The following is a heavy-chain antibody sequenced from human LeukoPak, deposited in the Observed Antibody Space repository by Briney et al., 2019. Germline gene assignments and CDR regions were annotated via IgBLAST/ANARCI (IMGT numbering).Heavy chain of an antibody. CDR1: GFTFSSYA. V-gene: IGHV3-30-3*01. D-gene: IGHD4-11*01. J-gene: IGHJ6*02. CDR2: ISYDGSNK. Sequence: GRSLRLSCAASGFTFSSYAMHWVRQAPGKGLEWVAVISYDGSNKYYADSVKGRFTISRDNSKNTLYLQMNSLRAEDTAVYYCARDLGYSNYADYYYYYGMDVWGQGTTVTVSS. CDR3: ARDLGYSNYADYYYYYGMDV.